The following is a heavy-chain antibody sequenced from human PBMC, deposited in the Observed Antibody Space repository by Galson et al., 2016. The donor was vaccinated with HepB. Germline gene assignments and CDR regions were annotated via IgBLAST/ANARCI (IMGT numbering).Heavy chain of an antibody. Sequence: SLRLSCAASGFTFSGYWMTWVRQAPGKGLEWVANIKQDGSEKNYVDSVKGRFTISRDNAKNSLYLQMNSLRGEDTAIYYCARAAGQGYSGSGSRLDLWGLGTLVTVSS. CDR3: ARAAGQGYSGSGSRLDL. CDR1: GFTFSGYW. CDR2: IKQDGSEK. D-gene: IGHD3-10*01. V-gene: IGHV3-7*01. J-gene: IGHJ5*02.